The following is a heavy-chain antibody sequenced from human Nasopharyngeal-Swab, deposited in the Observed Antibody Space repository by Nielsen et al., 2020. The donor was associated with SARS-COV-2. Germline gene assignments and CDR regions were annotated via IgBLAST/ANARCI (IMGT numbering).Heavy chain of an antibody. V-gene: IGHV3-53*01. J-gene: IGHJ4*02. CDR3: ARREVGCSSTSCYDY. CDR1: GFTVSSNY. Sequence: GESLKISCAASGFTVSSNYISWVRQAPGKGLEWVSVIYCGGSTYYADSVKGRFTISRDNSKNTLYLQMNSLRAEDTAVYYCARREVGCSSTSCYDYWGQGTLVTVSS. D-gene: IGHD2-2*01. CDR2: IYCGGST.